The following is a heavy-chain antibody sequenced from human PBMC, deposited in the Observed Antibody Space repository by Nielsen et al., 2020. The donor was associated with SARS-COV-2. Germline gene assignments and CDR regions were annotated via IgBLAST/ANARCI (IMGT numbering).Heavy chain of an antibody. J-gene: IGHJ3*02. CDR2: IKQDGSEK. CDR3: AKDWGITMIVASHDAFDI. V-gene: IGHV3-7*05. Sequence: GESLKISCAASGFTFSSYWMSWVRQAPGKGLEWVANIKQDGSEKYYVDSVKGRFTISRDNSKNTLYLQMNSLRAEDTAVYYCAKDWGITMIVASHDAFDIWGQGTMVTVSS. CDR1: GFTFSSYW. D-gene: IGHD3-22*01.